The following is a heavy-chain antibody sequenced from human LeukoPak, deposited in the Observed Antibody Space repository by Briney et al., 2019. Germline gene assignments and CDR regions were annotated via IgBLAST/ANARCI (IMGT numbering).Heavy chain of an antibody. J-gene: IGHJ4*02. V-gene: IGHV3-33*01. Sequence: GGSLRLSCAASGFTFSSYGMHSVRQAPGQGLECVAVIWNDGSNRYYVDSVKGRFTISRDNSKSTLYLQMNSLRAEDTAVYYCARDDGPNDYWGQGTLVTVSS. CDR3: ARDDGPNDY. CDR1: GFTFSSYG. D-gene: IGHD5-24*01. CDR2: IWNDGSNR.